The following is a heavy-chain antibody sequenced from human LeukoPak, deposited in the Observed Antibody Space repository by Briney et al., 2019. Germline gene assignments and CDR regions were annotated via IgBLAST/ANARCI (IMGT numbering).Heavy chain of an antibody. V-gene: IGHV4-61*02. CDR2: IYTSGST. Sequence: SETLSLTCTVSGGSISSGSYYWSWIRQPAGKGLEWIGRIYTSGSTNYNPSLKSRVTISVDTSKNQFSLKLSSVTAADTAVYYCARAMGCSGGSCYPHTRWFGPWGQGTLVTVSS. D-gene: IGHD2-15*01. CDR1: GGSISSGSYY. CDR3: ARAMGCSGGSCYPHTRWFGP. J-gene: IGHJ5*02.